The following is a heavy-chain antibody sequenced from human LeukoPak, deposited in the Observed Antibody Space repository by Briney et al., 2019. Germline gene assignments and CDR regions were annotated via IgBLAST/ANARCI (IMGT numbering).Heavy chain of an antibody. J-gene: IGHJ6*02. CDR1: GGSFSGYY. Sequence: ETLSLTCAVYGGSFSGYYWSWVRQAPGKGLEWVSAISGSGGSTYYADSVKGRFTISRDNSKNTLYLQMNSLRAEDTAVYYCAKETHYYYYYGMDVWGQGTTVTVSS. CDR2: ISGSGGST. CDR3: AKETHYYYYYGMDV. V-gene: IGHV3-23*01.